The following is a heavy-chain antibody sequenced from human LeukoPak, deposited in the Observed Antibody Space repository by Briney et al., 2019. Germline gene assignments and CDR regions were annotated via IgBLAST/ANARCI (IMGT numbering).Heavy chain of an antibody. D-gene: IGHD3-10*01. CDR3: ARDRSPYYGSGVSKYYFDY. CDR1: GYSISSGYY. J-gene: IGHJ4*02. Sequence: SETLSLTCTVFGYSISSGYYWGWIRQPPGKGLEWIGSIYHSGSTYYNPSLKSRVTISIDTSKNQFSLKLSSVTAADTAVYYCARDRSPYYGSGVSKYYFDYWGQGTLVTVSS. V-gene: IGHV4-38-2*02. CDR2: IYHSGST.